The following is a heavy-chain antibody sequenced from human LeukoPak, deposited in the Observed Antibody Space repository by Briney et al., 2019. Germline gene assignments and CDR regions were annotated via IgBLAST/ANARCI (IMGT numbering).Heavy chain of an antibody. CDR3: ARFFGPGTPAFDY. CDR2: IYYSGST. CDR1: GVSISSSSYY. D-gene: IGHD1-14*01. J-gene: IGHJ4*02. Sequence: SETLSLTCTVSGVSISSSSYYWGWIRQPPGKGLEWIGSIYYSGSTYYNPSLKSRVTISVDTSKNQFSLKLSSVTAADTAVYYCARFFGPGTPAFDYWGQGTLVTVSS. V-gene: IGHV4-39*01.